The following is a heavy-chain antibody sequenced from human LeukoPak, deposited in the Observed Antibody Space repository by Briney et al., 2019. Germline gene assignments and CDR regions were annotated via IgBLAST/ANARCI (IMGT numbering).Heavy chain of an antibody. CDR3: ARVSRSSYHPFDY. J-gene: IGHJ4*02. V-gene: IGHV4-59*01. CDR1: GGSISSYY. D-gene: IGHD6-13*01. CDR2: IYYSGST. Sequence: SETLXLTCTVSGGSISSYYWSWIRQPPGKGLEWIGYIYYSGSTNYNPSLKSRVTISVDTSKNQFSLKLSSVTAADTAVYYCARVSRSSYHPFDYWGQGTLVTVSS.